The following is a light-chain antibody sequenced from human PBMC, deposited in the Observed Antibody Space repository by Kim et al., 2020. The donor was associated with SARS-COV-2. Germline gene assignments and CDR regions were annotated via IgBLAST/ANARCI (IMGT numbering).Light chain of an antibody. CDR3: QQSYSTLPYT. Sequence: DIQMTQSPSSLSASVGDRVTITCRASQSISSYLNWYQQKPGKAPKLLIYDASSLQSGVPSRFSGSGSGTDFTLTIISLQPEDFATYYCQQSYSTLPYTFGQGTKLEI. CDR2: DAS. J-gene: IGKJ2*01. V-gene: IGKV1-39*01. CDR1: QSISSY.